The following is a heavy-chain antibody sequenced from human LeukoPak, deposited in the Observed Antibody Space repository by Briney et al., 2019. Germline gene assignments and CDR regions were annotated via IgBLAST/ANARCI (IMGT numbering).Heavy chain of an antibody. V-gene: IGHV3-33*08. CDR3: ARNQDYGVCNSVGAFDI. CDR2: IWYDGSNK. Sequence: PGRSLRLSCAASGFTFSSYAMHWVRQAPGKGLEWVAVIWYDGSNKYYADSVKGRFTISRDNSKNTLYLQMNSLRAEDTAVYYCARNQDYGVCNSVGAFDIWGQGTMVTVSS. J-gene: IGHJ3*02. D-gene: IGHD4-17*01. CDR1: GFTFSSYA.